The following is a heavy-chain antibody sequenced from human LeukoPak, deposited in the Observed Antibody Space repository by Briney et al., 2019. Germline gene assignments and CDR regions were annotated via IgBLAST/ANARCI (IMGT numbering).Heavy chain of an antibody. Sequence: GGSLRLSCAASGFTVSSNYMSWVRQAPGKGLEWVSVIYIGGSTYYADSVKGRFTISRDISKNTLYLQMNSLRAEDTAMYYCARLGFVVPAVIFDYWGQGTLVTVSS. CDR1: GFTVSSNY. V-gene: IGHV3-53*01. D-gene: IGHD2-2*02. J-gene: IGHJ4*02. CDR3: ARLGFVVPAVIFDY. CDR2: IYIGGST.